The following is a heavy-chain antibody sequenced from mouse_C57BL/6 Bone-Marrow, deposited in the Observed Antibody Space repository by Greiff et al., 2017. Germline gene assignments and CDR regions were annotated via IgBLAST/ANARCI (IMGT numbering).Heavy chain of an antibody. CDR2: IYPGDGDT. Sequence: QVQLQQSGAELVKPGASVKISCKASGYAFSSYWMNWVKQRPGKGLEWIGQIYPGDGDTNYNGKFKGKATLTADKSSSTAYMQLSSLTSEDSAVYFCAIPPITTAEGGFAYWGQGTLVTVSA. V-gene: IGHV1-80*01. CDR3: AIPPITTAEGGFAY. J-gene: IGHJ3*01. CDR1: GYAFSSYW. D-gene: IGHD1-1*01.